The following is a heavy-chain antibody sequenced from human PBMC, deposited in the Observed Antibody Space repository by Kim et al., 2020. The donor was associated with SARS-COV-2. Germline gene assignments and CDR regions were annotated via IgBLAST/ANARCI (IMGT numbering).Heavy chain of an antibody. CDR2: ICYSGST. CDR3: ARVKVREANFAVIAEYYFDY. D-gene: IGHD3-10*01. J-gene: IGHJ4*02. Sequence: SETLSLTCTVSGGSISSYYWSWVRQPPGKGLEWIGYICYSGSTNYNPTLKRRGTISVDTSKNQFSLKLSSVTAADAAVYYCARVKVREANFAVIAEYYFDYWGQGTLVTVSS. V-gene: IGHV4-59*01. CDR1: GGSISSYY.